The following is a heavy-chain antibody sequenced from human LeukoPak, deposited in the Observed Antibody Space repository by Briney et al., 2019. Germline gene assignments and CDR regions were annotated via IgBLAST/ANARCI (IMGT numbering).Heavy chain of an antibody. V-gene: IGHV3-21*01. D-gene: IGHD3-10*01. Sequence: GGSLRLSCAASGFTFSSYSMNWVRQAPGKGLEWVSSISSSSSYIYYADSAKGRFTVSRDNAKNSLYLQMNSLRAEDTAVYYCARVIYGSGSYYRSYWGQGTLVTVSS. CDR3: ARVIYGSGSYYRSY. CDR2: ISSSSSYI. CDR1: GFTFSSYS. J-gene: IGHJ4*02.